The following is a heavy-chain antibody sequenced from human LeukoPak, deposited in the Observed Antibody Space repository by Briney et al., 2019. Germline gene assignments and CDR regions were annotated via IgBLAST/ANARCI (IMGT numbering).Heavy chain of an antibody. J-gene: IGHJ4*02. D-gene: IGHD6-13*01. CDR3: ARTAAAAGTGDY. CDR2: IYYSGST. Sequence: SETLSLTCTVSGGSISSGGYYWSWIRQHPGKGLEWIGYIYYSGSTYYNPSLKSRVTISVDTSKNQFSLKLSSVTAADTAVYYCARTAAAAGTGDYWGQGTLVTVSS. CDR1: GGSISSGGYY. V-gene: IGHV4-31*03.